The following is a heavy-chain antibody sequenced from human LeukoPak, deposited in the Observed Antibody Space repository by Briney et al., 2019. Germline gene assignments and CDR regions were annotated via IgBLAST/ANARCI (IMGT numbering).Heavy chain of an antibody. Sequence: ASVKVSCKASGYTFTGYYMHWVRQAPGQGLEWMGWINPNSGGTNYAQKFQGRVTMTRDTSISTAYMELSRLRSDDTAVYYCARDSHDFWSGYFSTRWFDPWGQGTLVTVSS. V-gene: IGHV1-2*02. J-gene: IGHJ5*02. CDR3: ARDSHDFWSGYFSTRWFDP. CDR1: GYTFTGYY. D-gene: IGHD3-3*01. CDR2: INPNSGGT.